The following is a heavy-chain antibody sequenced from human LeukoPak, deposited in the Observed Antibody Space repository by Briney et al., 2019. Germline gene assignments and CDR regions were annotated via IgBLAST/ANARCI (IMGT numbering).Heavy chain of an antibody. V-gene: IGHV3-53*05. J-gene: IGHJ4*02. Sequence: GGSLRLSCAASGFTVSSNYMSWVRQAPGKGLEWVSIIYRGGNTYYADSVKGRFTISRDNSRNTLYLQMNSLRAEDTAVYYCARVDTVMAYYFDLWGQGTLVTVSS. D-gene: IGHD5-18*01. CDR3: ARVDTVMAYYFDL. CDR2: IYRGGNT. CDR1: GFTVSSNY.